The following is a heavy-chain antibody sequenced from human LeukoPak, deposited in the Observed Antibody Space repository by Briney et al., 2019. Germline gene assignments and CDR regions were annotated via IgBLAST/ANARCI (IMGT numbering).Heavy chain of an antibody. Sequence: GGSLRLSCAASAFTFTSYAMNWVRQAPGKGLEWVSGISGSGGSTSYADSVKGRFNISRDNSKNTLYLQMNSLRAEDTAVYYCARRAAVYRKFDYWGQGTLVTVSS. V-gene: IGHV3-23*01. CDR3: ARRAAVYRKFDY. CDR2: ISGSGGST. D-gene: IGHD6-13*01. J-gene: IGHJ4*02. CDR1: AFTFTSYA.